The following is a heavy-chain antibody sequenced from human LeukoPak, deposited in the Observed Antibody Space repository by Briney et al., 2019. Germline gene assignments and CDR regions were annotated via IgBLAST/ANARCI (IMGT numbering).Heavy chain of an antibody. V-gene: IGHV3-7*05. D-gene: IGHD3-9*01. Sequence: GGSLRLSCAASEFTFSIYWMTWVRQAPGKGLEWVANINQDGSEKHYVDSVKGRFTISRDNSKNTLYLQMNSLRAEDTAVYYCAKALYDILTGYYSYYFDYWGQGTLVTVSS. CDR1: EFTFSIYW. CDR2: INQDGSEK. CDR3: AKALYDILTGYYSYYFDY. J-gene: IGHJ4*02.